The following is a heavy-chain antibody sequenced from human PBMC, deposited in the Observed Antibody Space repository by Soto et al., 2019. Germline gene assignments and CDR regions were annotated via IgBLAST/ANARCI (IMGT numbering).Heavy chain of an antibody. CDR3: ARFRVVGATTGGMDV. CDR1: GYSFTSYW. Sequence: PGESLKISCKGSGYSFTSYWIGWVRQMPGKGLEWMGIIYPGDSDTRYSPSFQGQVTISADKSISTAYLQWSSLKASDTAMYYCARFRVVGATTGGMDVRGQGTTVTVSS. V-gene: IGHV5-51*01. J-gene: IGHJ6*02. D-gene: IGHD1-26*01. CDR2: IYPGDSDT.